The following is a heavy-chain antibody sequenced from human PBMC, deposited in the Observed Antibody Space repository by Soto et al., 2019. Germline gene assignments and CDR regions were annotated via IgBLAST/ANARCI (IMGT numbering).Heavy chain of an antibody. V-gene: IGHV3-30*18. D-gene: IGHD2-15*01. CDR3: AKEGPGYCSGGNCYSGAFDI. CDR1: GFTFRTYG. J-gene: IGHJ3*02. Sequence: QVQLVESGGGLVQPGKSLRLSCAASGFTFRTYGMHWVRQVPGKGLEWVASISYDGKNKNYADSVKGRFTISRDNSKNTLNLQMNSLRAEDTAVFYCAKEGPGYCSGGNCYSGAFDIWGQGTMVTVSS. CDR2: ISYDGKNK.